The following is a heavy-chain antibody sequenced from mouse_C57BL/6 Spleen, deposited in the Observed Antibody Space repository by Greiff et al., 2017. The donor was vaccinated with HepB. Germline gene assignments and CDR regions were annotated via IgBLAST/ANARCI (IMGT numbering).Heavy chain of an antibody. CDR2: ISSGSSTI. CDR1: GFTFSDYG. D-gene: IGHD2-2*01. V-gene: IGHV5-17*01. CDR3: ARDSGYDPYFDY. Sequence: DVMLVESGGGLVKPGGSLKLSCAASGFTFSDYGMHWVRQAPEKGLEWVAYISSGSSTIYYADTVKGRFTLSRDNAKNTLFLQMTSLRSEDTAMYDCARDSGYDPYFDYWGQGTTLTVSS. J-gene: IGHJ2*01.